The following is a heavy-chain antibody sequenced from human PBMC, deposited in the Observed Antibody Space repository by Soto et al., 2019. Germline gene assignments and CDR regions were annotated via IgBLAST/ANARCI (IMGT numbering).Heavy chain of an antibody. CDR2: IYYSGST. Sequence: SSETLSLTCTVSGGSISSYYWSWIRQPPGKGLEWIGYIYYSGSTNYNPSLKSRVTISVDTSKNQFSLKLSSVTAADTAVYYCARDIGIFGVKYGMDVWGQGTTVTVSS. D-gene: IGHD3-3*01. J-gene: IGHJ6*02. CDR3: ARDIGIFGVKYGMDV. V-gene: IGHV4-59*01. CDR1: GGSISSYY.